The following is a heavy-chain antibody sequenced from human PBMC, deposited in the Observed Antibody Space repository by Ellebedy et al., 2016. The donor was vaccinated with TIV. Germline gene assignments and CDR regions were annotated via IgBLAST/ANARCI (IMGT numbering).Heavy chain of an antibody. V-gene: IGHV3-30*18. CDR3: AKDRYYYDSSGYYTDDAFDI. CDR2: ISYDGSNK. D-gene: IGHD3-22*01. Sequence: GESLKISXAASGFTFSSYGMHWVRQAPGKGLEWVAVISYDGSNKYYADSVKGRFTISRDNSKNTLYLQMNSLRAEDTAVYYCAKDRYYYDSSGYYTDDAFDIWGQGTMVTVSS. CDR1: GFTFSSYG. J-gene: IGHJ3*02.